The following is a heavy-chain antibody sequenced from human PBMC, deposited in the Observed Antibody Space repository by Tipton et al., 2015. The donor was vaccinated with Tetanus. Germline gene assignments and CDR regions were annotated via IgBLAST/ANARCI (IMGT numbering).Heavy chain of an antibody. J-gene: IGHJ4*02. D-gene: IGHD3-10*01. CDR1: GFTFSSYS. V-gene: IGHV3-21*01. CDR3: ARAGGGREYYSDY. Sequence: SLRLSCAASGFTFSSYSLSWVRQAPGEGLEWVSSISVSSRYTYYADSVKGRFTISRDDAKNSLYLQMNSLRAEDTAVYYCARAGGGREYYSDYWGQGILLTVSS. CDR2: ISVSSRYT.